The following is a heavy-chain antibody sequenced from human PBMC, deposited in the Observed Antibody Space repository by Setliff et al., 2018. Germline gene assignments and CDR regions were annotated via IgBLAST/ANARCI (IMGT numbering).Heavy chain of an antibody. CDR3: FGAGTCSY. D-gene: IGHD3-10*01. V-gene: IGHV3-7*01. Sequence: GGSLRLSCAASGFIFSSYWVSWVRQAPGKGLEWLASINPHGSEKYYADSVKGRFTISRDNAKNSLSLQMNNLRTEDTAVYYCFGAGTCSYWGQGTLVTVSS. CDR1: GFIFSSYW. CDR2: INPHGSEK. J-gene: IGHJ4*02.